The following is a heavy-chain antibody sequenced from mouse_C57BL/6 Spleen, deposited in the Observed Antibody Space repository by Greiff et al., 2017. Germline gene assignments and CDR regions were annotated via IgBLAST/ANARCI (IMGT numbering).Heavy chain of an antibody. V-gene: IGHV1-26*01. CDR1: GYTFTDYY. D-gene: IGHD1-2*01. J-gene: IGHJ2*01. CDR2: INPNNGGT. CDR3: AREGDGPFDY. Sequence: EVKLQQSGPELVKPGASVKISCKASGYTFTDYYMNWVKQSHGKSLEWIGDINPNNGGTSYNQKFKGKATLTVDKSSSTAYMERRSLTSEDSAVYYCAREGDGPFDYWGQGTTLTVSS.